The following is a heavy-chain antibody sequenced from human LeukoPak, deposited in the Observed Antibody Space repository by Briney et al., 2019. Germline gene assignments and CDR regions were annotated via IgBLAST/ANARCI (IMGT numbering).Heavy chain of an antibody. Sequence: GESLKISCKASGYSFTNYWIGWVRQMPGKGLEWMGMINPGDTNTAYSPSFQGQVTISADRSISTAYLQWSSLKASDTAMYYCARPRRAERDEDFWGQGTLVTVPS. V-gene: IGHV5-51*01. CDR2: INPGDTNT. CDR3: ARPRRAERDEDF. D-gene: IGHD1-1*01. J-gene: IGHJ4*02. CDR1: GYSFTNYW.